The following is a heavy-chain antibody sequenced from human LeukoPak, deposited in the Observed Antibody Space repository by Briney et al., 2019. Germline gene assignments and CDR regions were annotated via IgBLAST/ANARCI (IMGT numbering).Heavy chain of an antibody. CDR2: IIPIFGTA. CDR3: AAWGSSGRGDY. J-gene: IGHJ4*02. CDR1: GGTFSSYA. Sequence: SVKVSCKASGGTFSSYAISWMRQAPGQGLEWMGGIIPIFGTANYAQKFQGRVTITADESTSTAYMELSSLRSEDTAVYCCAAWGSSGRGDYWGQGTLVTVSS. D-gene: IGHD3-10*01. V-gene: IGHV1-69*13.